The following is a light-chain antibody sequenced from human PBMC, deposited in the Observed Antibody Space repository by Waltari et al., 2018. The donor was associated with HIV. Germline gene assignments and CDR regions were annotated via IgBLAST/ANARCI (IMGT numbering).Light chain of an antibody. V-gene: IGKV1-5*03. J-gene: IGKJ1*01. Sequence: DIQMTQSPSTLSASVGDRVTVTCRASQGISNLVAWYQQKPGQAPKLLIYRASSLQSGVPSRFSGSGSGTEFTLTISSLQPDDFATYFCQQYNTYSWTFGQGTRVEIK. CDR2: RAS. CDR1: QGISNL. CDR3: QQYNTYSWT.